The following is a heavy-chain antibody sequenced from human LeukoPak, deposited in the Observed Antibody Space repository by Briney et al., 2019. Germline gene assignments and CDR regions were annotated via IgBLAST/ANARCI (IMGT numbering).Heavy chain of an antibody. CDR3: ARVYSYGTYYYYYMDV. D-gene: IGHD5-18*01. CDR2: INPNSGGT. V-gene: IGHV1-2*06. J-gene: IGHJ6*03. CDR1: GYTFTGYY. Sequence: ASVKVSCKASGYTFTGYYMHWVRQAPGQGLEWMGRINPNSGGTNYAQKFQGRVTMTRDTSISTAYMELSRLRSDDTAVYYCARVYSYGTYYYYYMDVWGKGTTVTVSS.